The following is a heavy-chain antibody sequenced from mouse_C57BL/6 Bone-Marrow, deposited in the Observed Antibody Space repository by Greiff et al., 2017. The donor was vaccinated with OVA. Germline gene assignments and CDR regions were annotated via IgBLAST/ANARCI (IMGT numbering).Heavy chain of an antibody. CDR2: IRSKSNNYAT. D-gene: IGHD2-1*01. V-gene: IGHV10-1*01. Sequence: EVQLVESGGGLVQPKGSLKLSCAASGFSFNTYAMNWVRQAPGKGLEWVARIRSKSNNYATYYADSVKDRFTISRDDSESMLYLQMNNLKTEDTAMYYCVREGDGNYDYYAMDYWGQGTSVTVSS. CDR1: GFSFNTYA. J-gene: IGHJ4*01. CDR3: VREGDGNYDYYAMDY.